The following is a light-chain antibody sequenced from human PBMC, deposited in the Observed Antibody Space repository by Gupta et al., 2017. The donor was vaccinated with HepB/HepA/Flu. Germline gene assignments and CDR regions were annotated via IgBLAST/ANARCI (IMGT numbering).Light chain of an antibody. V-gene: IGLV3-1*01. Sequence: SYDLSQPPSVSVPPGQTVSISCSGDKLEDKYVSWYQQRPGPSPVLVIFKDIKRPSEIPERFSGSNSGNTATLTISGAQALDEADYFCQAWDGSAAVFGAGTKVTVL. CDR3: QAWDGSAAV. CDR2: KDI. CDR1: KLEDKY. J-gene: IGLJ1*01.